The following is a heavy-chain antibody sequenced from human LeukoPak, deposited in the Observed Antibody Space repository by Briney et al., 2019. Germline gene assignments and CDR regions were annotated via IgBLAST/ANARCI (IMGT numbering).Heavy chain of an antibody. CDR2: MNPNSGNT. J-gene: IGHJ4*02. CDR3: ASGAAAGESNFDY. D-gene: IGHD6-13*01. V-gene: IGHV1-8*03. Sequence: ASVKVSCKASGYTFTSYDINWVRQATVQGLEWMGWMNPNSGNTGYAQKFQGRVTITRNTSISTAYMELSSLRSEDTAVYYCASGAAAGESNFDYWGQGTLVTVSS. CDR1: GYTFTSYD.